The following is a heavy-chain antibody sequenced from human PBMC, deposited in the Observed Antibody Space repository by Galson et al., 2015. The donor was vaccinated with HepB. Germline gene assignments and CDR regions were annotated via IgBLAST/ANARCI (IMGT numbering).Heavy chain of an antibody. D-gene: IGHD2-2*01. CDR3: ARGPWIVVVPAAGEFDY. CDR2: INPSGGST. V-gene: IGHV1-46*04. Sequence: SVKVSCKASGYTFTSYYMHWVRQAPGQGLEWMGIINPSGGSTSYAQKLQGRVTMTRDTSTSTVYMELSSLRSEDTAVYYCARGPWIVVVPAAGEFDYWGQGTLVTVSS. J-gene: IGHJ4*02. CDR1: GYTFTSYY.